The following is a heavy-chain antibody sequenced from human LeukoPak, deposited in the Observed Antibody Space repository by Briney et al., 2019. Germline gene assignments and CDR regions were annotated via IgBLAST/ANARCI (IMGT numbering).Heavy chain of an antibody. D-gene: IGHD6-13*01. J-gene: IGHJ4*02. CDR1: GYTFTSYG. Sequence: ASVKVSCKASGYTFTSYGIIWVRQAPGKGLEWMGWISGYNGNTNYAQKVQGRVTMTTDTSSSTAYMEVRSLRSDDMAVYYCARLASLVAAAAHYWGQGTLVTVSS. V-gene: IGHV1-18*03. CDR3: ARLASLVAAAAHY. CDR2: ISGYNGNT.